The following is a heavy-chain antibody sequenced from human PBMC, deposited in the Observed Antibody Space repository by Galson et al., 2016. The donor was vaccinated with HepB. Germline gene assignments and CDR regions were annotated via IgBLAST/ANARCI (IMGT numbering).Heavy chain of an antibody. CDR1: GFTFSSHA. Sequence: SLRLSCAASGFTFSSHALSWVRQAPGKGLEWVSAISGNGDSTYSADSVKGRFTISRDNSKNTLFLQMNSLRAEDTALYYCWRGLKGYGDYEDWGQGTLVTVSS. J-gene: IGHJ4*02. CDR3: WRGLKGYGDYED. V-gene: IGHV3-23*01. CDR2: ISGNGDST. D-gene: IGHD4-17*01.